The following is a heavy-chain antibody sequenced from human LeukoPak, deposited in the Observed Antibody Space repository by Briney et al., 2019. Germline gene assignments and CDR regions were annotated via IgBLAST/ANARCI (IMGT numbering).Heavy chain of an antibody. D-gene: IGHD3-16*02. V-gene: IGHV3-7*01. CDR2: IKEDGSVK. J-gene: IGHJ4*02. CDR3: ARDGKYDYVWGSYRAWDY. Sequence: GGSLRLSCAASGFTFSSYWMSWVRQAPGKGLEWVANIKEDGSVKYYVDSVKGRFTLSRDNAKTSLYLQMNSLRAEDTAVYFCARDGKYDYVWGSYRAWDYWGQGTLVTVS. CDR1: GFTFSSYW.